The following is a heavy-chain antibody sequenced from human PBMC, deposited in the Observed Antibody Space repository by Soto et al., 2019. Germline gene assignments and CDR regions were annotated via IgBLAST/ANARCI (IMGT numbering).Heavy chain of an antibody. CDR2: VHGGGST. Sequence: EVQLVESGGGLIQPGGSLRLSCAASGFTVSNNHMTWVRQAAGKGLELVSFVHGGGSTSYADSVKGRFTISRDNSKNTLYLTMDSLRAEDPAIYYCAGRLPTAASVDYWGRGTLVTVSS. V-gene: IGHV3-53*01. CDR1: GFTVSNNH. J-gene: IGHJ4*02. CDR3: AGRLPTAASVDY. D-gene: IGHD3-16*01.